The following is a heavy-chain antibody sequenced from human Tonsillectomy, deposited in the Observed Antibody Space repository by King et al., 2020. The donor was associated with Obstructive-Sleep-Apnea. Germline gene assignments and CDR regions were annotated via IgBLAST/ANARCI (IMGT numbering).Heavy chain of an antibody. CDR3: AREATGYSSSRDAFDI. CDR1: GYTFTSYY. V-gene: IGHV1-46*01. D-gene: IGHD6-13*01. J-gene: IGHJ3*02. CDR2: INPSGGSK. Sequence: VQLVQSGAEVKKPGASVKVSCKASGYTFTSYYMHWVRQAPGQGLEWMGIINPSGGSKSYAQKFQGRVTMTRDTSTSTVYMELSSLRSEDTAVYYCAREATGYSSSRDAFDIWGQGTMVTVSS.